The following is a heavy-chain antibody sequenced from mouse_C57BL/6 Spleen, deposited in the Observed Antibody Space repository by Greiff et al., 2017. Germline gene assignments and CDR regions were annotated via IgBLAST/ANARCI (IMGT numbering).Heavy chain of an antibody. D-gene: IGHD1-1*01. J-gene: IGHJ2*01. CDR3: ARAATVVAPYFDY. CDR2: INYDGSST. CDR1: GFTFSDYY. Sequence: EVMLVESEGGLVQPGSSMKLSCTASGFTFSDYYMAWVRQVPEKGLEWVANINYDGSSTYYLDSLKSRFIISRDNAKNILYLQMSSLKSEDTATYYCARAATVVAPYFDYWGQGTTLTVSS. V-gene: IGHV5-16*01.